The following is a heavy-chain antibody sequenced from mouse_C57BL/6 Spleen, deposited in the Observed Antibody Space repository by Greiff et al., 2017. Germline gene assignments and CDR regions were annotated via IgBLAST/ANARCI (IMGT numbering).Heavy chain of an antibody. CDR1: GYTFTSYW. CDR2: IYPSDSET. CDR3: ARDIGNSRLDY. Sequence: VQLQQPGAELVRPGSSVKLSCKASGYTFTSYWMDWVKQRPGQGLEWIGNIYPSDSETHYNQKFKDKATLTVDKSYSTAYMQLSSLTSEDSAVYYCARDIGNSRLDYWGQGTTLTVSS. V-gene: IGHV1-61*01. D-gene: IGHD2-1*01. J-gene: IGHJ2*01.